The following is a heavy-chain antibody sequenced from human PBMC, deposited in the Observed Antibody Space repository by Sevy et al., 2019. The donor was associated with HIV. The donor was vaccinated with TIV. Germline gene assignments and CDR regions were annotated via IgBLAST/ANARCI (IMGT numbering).Heavy chain of an antibody. CDR3: AREPRVPEVSSNWFDP. D-gene: IGHD3-3*01. CDR2: ISSSGSTI. CDR1: GFTFSSYE. V-gene: IGHV3-48*03. J-gene: IGHJ5*02. Sequence: GGYLRLSCAASGFTFSSYEMNWVRQAPGKGLEWVSYISSSGSTIYYADSVKGRFTSSRDNAKNSLYLQMNSLRAEDTAVYYCAREPRVPEVSSNWFDPWGQGTLVIVSS.